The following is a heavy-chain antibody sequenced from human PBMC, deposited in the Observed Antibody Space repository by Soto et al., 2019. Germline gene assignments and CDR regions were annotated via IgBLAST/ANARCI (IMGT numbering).Heavy chain of an antibody. CDR1: GGSISSYY. V-gene: IGHV4-39*01. D-gene: IGHD6-19*01. Sequence: PSETLSLTCTVSGGSISSYYWSWIRQPPGKGLEWIGTIFYSGGTYYNPSLKSRVTISVDTSKNQFSLRLISVTAADTALYYCARRYGWLYFDYWGQGSLVTVSS. CDR2: IFYSGGT. CDR3: ARRYGWLYFDY. J-gene: IGHJ4*02.